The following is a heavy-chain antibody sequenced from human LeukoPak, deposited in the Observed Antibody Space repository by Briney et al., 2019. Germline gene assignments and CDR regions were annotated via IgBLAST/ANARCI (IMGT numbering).Heavy chain of an antibody. J-gene: IGHJ4*02. CDR3: ARRYDFWSGYPTAFDY. D-gene: IGHD3-3*01. CDR2: INPNTGGT. CDR1: GYTFTSYY. V-gene: IGHV1-2*02. Sequence: ASVKVSCKASGYTFTSYYMHWVRQAPGQGLEWMGFINPNTGGTSYAQKFQARVTMTRDTSISTAYMELSGLRSDDTAVYYCARRYDFWSGYPTAFDYWGQGTLVTVSS.